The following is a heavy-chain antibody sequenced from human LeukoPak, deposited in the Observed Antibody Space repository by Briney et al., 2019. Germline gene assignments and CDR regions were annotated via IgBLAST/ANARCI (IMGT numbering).Heavy chain of an antibody. Sequence: SETLSLTCTVSGGSISSYYWSWIRQPPGKGLEWIGYIYYSGSTNYNPSLKSRVTISVDTSKNQFSLKLSSVTAADTAVYYCARLGVATSRYYYYYYMDVWGKGTTVTISS. D-gene: IGHD5-12*01. J-gene: IGHJ6*03. V-gene: IGHV4-59*12. CDR3: ARLGVATSRYYYYYYMDV. CDR1: GGSISSYY. CDR2: IYYSGST.